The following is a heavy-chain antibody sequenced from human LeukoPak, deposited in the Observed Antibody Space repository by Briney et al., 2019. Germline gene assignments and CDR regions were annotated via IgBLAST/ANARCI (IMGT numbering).Heavy chain of an antibody. CDR1: GFTVSSNY. CDR3: ARSDYGTGRYAFYFDY. J-gene: IGHJ4*02. V-gene: IGHV3-33*08. CDR2: IWYDRSSK. Sequence: GGSLRLSCAASGFTVSSNYMSWVRQAPGKGLEWVALIWYDRSSKYYANSVKGRFTISRDNAKKTLYLQMDSLRDEDTAVYYCARSDYGTGRYAFYFDYWGQGTQVTVSS. D-gene: IGHD3-10*01.